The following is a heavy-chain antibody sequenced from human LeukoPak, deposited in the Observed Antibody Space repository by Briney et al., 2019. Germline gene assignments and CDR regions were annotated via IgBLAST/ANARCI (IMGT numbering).Heavy chain of an antibody. CDR1: EFTFSSYW. CDR2: INQDGSQG. CDR3: PRLYCTRGSCSSYCDY. J-gene: IGHJ4*02. Sequence: GGSLRLSCAASEFTFSSYWMTWVRQPPGKGLEWVANINQDGSQGLYVDSVKGRFTISRDNAKNSLNLQMNSLRAEDTTVYYCPRLYCTRGSCSSYCDYWGQGTLVTVSS. V-gene: IGHV3-7*05. D-gene: IGHD2-15*01.